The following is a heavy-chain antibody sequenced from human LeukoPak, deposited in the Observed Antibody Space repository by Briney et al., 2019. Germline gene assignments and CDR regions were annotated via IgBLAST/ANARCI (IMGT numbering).Heavy chain of an antibody. CDR1: GYTLTELS. J-gene: IGHJ5*02. Sequence: GVSVKVSCKVSGYTLTELSMHWVRQAPGKGLEWMGGFDPEDGETIYAQKFQGRVTMTEDTSTDTAYMELSSLRSEDTAVYYCATSSLSSSSVLFQNHWGQGTLVTVSS. CDR3: ATSSLSSSSVLFQNH. V-gene: IGHV1-24*01. CDR2: FDPEDGET. D-gene: IGHD6-6*01.